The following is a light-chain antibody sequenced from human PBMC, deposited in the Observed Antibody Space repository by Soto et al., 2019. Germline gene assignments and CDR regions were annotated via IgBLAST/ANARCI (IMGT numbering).Light chain of an antibody. V-gene: IGKV3-15*01. CDR1: PSVRSY. CDR2: VAS. CDR3: QQYKDWPPR. J-gene: IGKJ1*01. Sequence: EMVMTQSPATLSVSPGDRATLSCRARPSVRSYLAWYQQKPGQPPRLLIYVASTRAAGIPARFSGSGSGTEFTLTISSLQSEDCAVYYWQQYKDWPPRFGQGTKVEIK.